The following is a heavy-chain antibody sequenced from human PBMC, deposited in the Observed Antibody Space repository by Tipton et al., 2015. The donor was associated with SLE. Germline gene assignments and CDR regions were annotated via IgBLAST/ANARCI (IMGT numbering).Heavy chain of an antibody. CDR1: GDTLTNYH. CDR3: ATVQYPSITLLR. CDR2: INPSDGSA. V-gene: IGHV1-46*01. Sequence: QSGAEVKKPGASVKVSCKASGDTLTNYHMHWVRQAPGQGLEWMGIINPSDGSANYAQKFQDRVTMTRDTSTSTVYMELSSLRSEDTAVYYCATVQYPSITLLRWGQGTLVTVSS. D-gene: IGHD3-10*02. J-gene: IGHJ4*01.